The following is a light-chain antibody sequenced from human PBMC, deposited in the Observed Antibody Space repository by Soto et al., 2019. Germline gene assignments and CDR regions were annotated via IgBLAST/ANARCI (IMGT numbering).Light chain of an antibody. J-gene: IGKJ4*01. V-gene: IGKV3-15*01. Sequence: EIVMTQSPATLSVSPGEGATLSCRTSQSVSSNLAWYQQKPGQAPRLLIFGASTRATGIPARFSGSGSGADFSPSIMSLQSEDFAIYYCQHHSIWPLTFGGGTKVGIK. CDR1: QSVSSN. CDR3: QHHSIWPLT. CDR2: GAS.